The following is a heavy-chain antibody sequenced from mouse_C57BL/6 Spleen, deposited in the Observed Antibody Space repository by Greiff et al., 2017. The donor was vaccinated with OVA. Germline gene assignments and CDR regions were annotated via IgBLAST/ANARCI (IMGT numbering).Heavy chain of an antibody. J-gene: IGHJ2*01. CDR2: ISGGGGNT. Sequence: EVKLVESGGGLVKPGGSLKLSCAASGFTFSSYTMSWVRQTPEKRLEWVATISGGGGNTYYPDSVKGRFTISRDNSKNTLYLQMSSLRSEDTALYYCARESLGYLDYWGQGTTLTVSS. V-gene: IGHV5-9*01. CDR1: GFTFSSYT. D-gene: IGHD6-2*01. CDR3: ARESLGYLDY.